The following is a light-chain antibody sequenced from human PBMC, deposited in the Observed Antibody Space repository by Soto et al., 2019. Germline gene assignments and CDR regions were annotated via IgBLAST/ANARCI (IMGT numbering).Light chain of an antibody. J-gene: IGKJ1*01. CDR3: QQYENYWT. CDR1: QSISSW. V-gene: IGKV1-5*01. CDR2: DAS. Sequence: DIPMTQSPSTLSATAGDRVTITCRASQSISSWLAWYQQKPGKAPKLLIYDASNLESGVPSRFSDSGSGTEFTLTISNLQPDDIATYYCQQYENYWTFGQGTKVDI.